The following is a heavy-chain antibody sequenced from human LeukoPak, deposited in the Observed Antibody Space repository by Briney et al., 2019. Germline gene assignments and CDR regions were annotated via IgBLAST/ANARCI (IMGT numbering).Heavy chain of an antibody. CDR1: GGSITSGGYY. CDR3: ARVPYGSVWGDNDGAFDI. J-gene: IGHJ3*02. D-gene: IGHD3-16*01. CDR2: IYYSGST. V-gene: IGHV4-31*03. Sequence: PSETLSLTCTVSGGSITSGGYYWSWIRQHPGKGLEWIGYIYYSGSTYYNPSLKSRVSISVDTSKNQFSLKLISVTAADTAVYYCARVPYGSVWGDNDGAFDIWGQGTMVTVSS.